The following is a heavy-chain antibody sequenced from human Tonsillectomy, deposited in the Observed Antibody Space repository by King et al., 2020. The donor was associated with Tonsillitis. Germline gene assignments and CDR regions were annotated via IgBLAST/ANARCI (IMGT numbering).Heavy chain of an antibody. Sequence: QLVQSGAEVKKPGESLKISCKGSGYRFSNFWIAWVRQMPGKGLEWMVFIYPGDSDTTYSPSFEGQVTISADMSASTAYLQWSSLKASDTAMFYCARLDTSERGAFDIWGQGTMVTVSS. CDR3: ARLDTSERGAFDI. CDR1: GYRFSNFW. V-gene: IGHV5-51*01. J-gene: IGHJ3*02. D-gene: IGHD5-18*01. CDR2: IYPGDSDT.